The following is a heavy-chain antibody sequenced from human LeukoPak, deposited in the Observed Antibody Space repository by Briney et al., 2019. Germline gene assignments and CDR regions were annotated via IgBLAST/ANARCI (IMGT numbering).Heavy chain of an antibody. Sequence: SETLSLTCTVSGASLSSGSDYWTWIRQPAGEGLEWIGQIYSSGSTNYSPSLTSRVTISADTSKNQFFLKINSVPAADPAVYYCARASGSVIYYNSCDSWGQGILVAVSS. J-gene: IGHJ5*01. D-gene: IGHD3-10*01. CDR1: GASLSSGSDY. CDR3: ARASGSVIYYNSCDS. V-gene: IGHV4-61*09. CDR2: IYSSGST.